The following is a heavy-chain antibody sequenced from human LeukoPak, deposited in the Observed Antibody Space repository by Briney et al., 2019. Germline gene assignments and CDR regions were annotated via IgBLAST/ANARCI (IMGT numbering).Heavy chain of an antibody. V-gene: IGHV4-31*03. Sequence: PSQTLSLTCTVSGGSISSCGYYWSWIRQHPGKGLEWIGYIYYSGSTYYNPSLKSRVTISVDTSKNQFSLKLSSVTAADTAVYYCARGSKKGRNFDYWGQGTLVTVSS. J-gene: IGHJ4*02. D-gene: IGHD2/OR15-2a*01. CDR2: IYYSGST. CDR1: GGSISSCGYY. CDR3: ARGSKKGRNFDY.